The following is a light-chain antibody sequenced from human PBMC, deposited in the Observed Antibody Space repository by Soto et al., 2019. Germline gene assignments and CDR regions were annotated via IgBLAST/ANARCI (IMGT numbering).Light chain of an antibody. CDR1: QSVRSNY. CDR2: GAS. V-gene: IGKV3-20*01. CDR3: QQYGSSPLT. Sequence: EIVLTQSPGTLSLSPGESATLSCRASQSVRSNYLAWYQQKPGQAPSPLIFGASNRATGIPPRFSGRGSGTDFTLTISRLEPEDFAVYYCQQYGSSPLTFGGGTKVDIK. J-gene: IGKJ4*01.